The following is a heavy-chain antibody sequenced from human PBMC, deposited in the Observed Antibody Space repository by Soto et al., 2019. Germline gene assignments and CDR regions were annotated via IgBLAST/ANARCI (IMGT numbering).Heavy chain of an antibody. CDR1: GFTFSSYG. CDR3: ARDRVRMDV. CDR2: IWYDGSKK. D-gene: IGHD3-10*01. J-gene: IGHJ6*02. Sequence: QVQLVESGGGVVQPGSSLRLSCAASGFTFSSYGMNWVRQVPGKGLEWVADIWYDGSKKNYADSLKGRFTISRDNYKNTLYLQMNSLRVEDTALYYCARDRVRMDVWGQGPTVTVSS. V-gene: IGHV3-33*01.